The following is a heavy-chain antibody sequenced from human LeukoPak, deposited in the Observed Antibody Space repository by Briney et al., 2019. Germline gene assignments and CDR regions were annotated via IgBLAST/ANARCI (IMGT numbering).Heavy chain of an antibody. J-gene: IGHJ3*02. D-gene: IGHD3-10*01. CDR3: ARSTDYGSGSYYKGAFDI. CDR2: IYYSGST. V-gene: IGHV4-39*01. Sequence: SETLSLTCTVSGGSISSSSYYWGWVRQPPGTGREWLGSIYYSGSTYYNPSLKSRVTISVDTSKNQFSLKLSSATAADTAVYYCARSTDYGSGSYYKGAFDIWGQGTMVTVSS. CDR1: GGSISSSSYY.